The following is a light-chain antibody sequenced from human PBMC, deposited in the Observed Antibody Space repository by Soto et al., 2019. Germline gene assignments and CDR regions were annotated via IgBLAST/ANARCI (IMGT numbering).Light chain of an antibody. J-gene: IGKJ2*01. CDR1: GDLQRSHGYSY. Sequence: DLVMTQSPLSLPVIPGEPASISCRSSGDLQRSHGYSYLDWYLQKPGQSPQLLIYLGSNRASGVPDRFNGSGSGTDFTLKISRVEAEDVGVYYCMQVLQTPYTFGQGTRLEIK. V-gene: IGKV2-28*01. CDR3: MQVLQTPYT. CDR2: LGS.